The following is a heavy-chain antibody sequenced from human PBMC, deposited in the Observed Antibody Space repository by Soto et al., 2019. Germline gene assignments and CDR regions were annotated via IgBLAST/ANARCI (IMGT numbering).Heavy chain of an antibody. Sequence: SETLSLTCAVYGGSFSGYYWSWIRQPPGKGLEWIGEINHSGSTNYNPSPKSRVTISVDTSKNQFSLKLSSVTAADTAVYYCARDGYSSSSVYYYYGMDVWGQGTTVTVSS. D-gene: IGHD6-6*01. CDR2: INHSGST. CDR1: GGSFSGYY. CDR3: ARDGYSSSSVYYYYGMDV. J-gene: IGHJ6*02. V-gene: IGHV4-34*01.